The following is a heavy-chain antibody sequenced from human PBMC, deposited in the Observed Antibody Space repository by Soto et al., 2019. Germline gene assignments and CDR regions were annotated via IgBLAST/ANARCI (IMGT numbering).Heavy chain of an antibody. V-gene: IGHV3-23*01. J-gene: IGHJ4*02. D-gene: IGHD6-19*01. CDR2: IRGSGGRT. Sequence: PGGSLRLSCLGSGFTLSSNWMTWVRQAPGKGLEWVAAIRGSGGRTYYADSVKGRFTISRDNSKNTLYLQMNSLRAEDTAVYYCARRSSGWYFDYWGQGTLVTVSS. CDR3: ARRSSGWYFDY. CDR1: GFTLSSNW.